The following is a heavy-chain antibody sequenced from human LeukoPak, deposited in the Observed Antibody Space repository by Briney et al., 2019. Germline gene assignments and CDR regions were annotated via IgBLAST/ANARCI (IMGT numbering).Heavy chain of an antibody. D-gene: IGHD6-6*01. CDR1: GYTFAHYW. CDR3: ARRGGSSSSVDF. J-gene: IGHJ4*02. V-gene: IGHV5-51*07. CDR2: IYPADADT. Sequence: GESLKISCTASGYTFAHYWIGWVHQMPGKGLEWMGLIYPADADTRYSPSFQGQVTLSADKSMSTAYLHWSSLKASDTAVYYCARRGGSSSSVDFWGQGTLVIVSS.